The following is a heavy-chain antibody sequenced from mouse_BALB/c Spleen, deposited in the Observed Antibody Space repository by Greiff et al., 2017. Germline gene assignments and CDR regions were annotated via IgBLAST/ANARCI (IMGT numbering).Heavy chain of an antibody. CDR2: ISDGGSYT. Sequence: EVQRVESGGGLVKPGGSLKLSCAASGFTFSDYYMYWVRQTPEKRLEWVATISDGGSYTYYPDSVKGRFTISRDNAKNNLYLQMSSLKSEDTAMYYCAREGGYDGFAWFAYWGQGTLVTVSA. D-gene: IGHD2-14*01. CDR1: GFTFSDYY. V-gene: IGHV5-4*02. CDR3: AREGGYDGFAWFAY. J-gene: IGHJ3*01.